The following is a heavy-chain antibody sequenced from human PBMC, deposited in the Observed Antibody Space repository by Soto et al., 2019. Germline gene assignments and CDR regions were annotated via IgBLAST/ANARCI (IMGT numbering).Heavy chain of an antibody. Sequence: SETLSLTCTVSGGSISSYYWSWIRQPPGKGLEWIGYIYYSGSTNYNPSLKSRVTISVDTSKNQFSLKLSSVTAADTAVYYCARYLFQTNYYGSGSYAWFDPWGQGTLVTSPQ. V-gene: IGHV4-59*01. CDR1: GGSISSYY. CDR2: IYYSGST. J-gene: IGHJ5*02. CDR3: ARYLFQTNYYGSGSYAWFDP. D-gene: IGHD3-10*01.